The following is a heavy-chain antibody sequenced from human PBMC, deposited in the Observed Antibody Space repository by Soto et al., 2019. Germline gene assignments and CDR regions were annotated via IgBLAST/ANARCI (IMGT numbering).Heavy chain of an antibody. D-gene: IGHD6-19*01. CDR3: ARDVVSQWLALGLI. CDR1: GFTFRSYA. CDR2: ADGNGSGT. Sequence: GGSLRVSCAASGFTFRSYAMSWVRQAPGKGLEWVSSADGNGSGTTYADSVKGRFIISRDNSKNTLYLQMNSLTAGDTAVYYCARDVVSQWLALGLICGQGTVVTVSS. V-gene: IGHV3-23*01. J-gene: IGHJ3*02.